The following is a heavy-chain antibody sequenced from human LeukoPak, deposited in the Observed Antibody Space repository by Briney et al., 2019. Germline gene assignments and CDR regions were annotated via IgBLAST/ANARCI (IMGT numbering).Heavy chain of an antibody. D-gene: IGHD2-2*01. J-gene: IGHJ6*02. CDR3: ARASGVPAAMDYYGMDV. CDR2: IIPIFCIA. Sequence: SVKVPCKASGGTFSSYAISWVRQAPGQGLEWMGRIIPIFCIANYAQKFQGRVTITADKSTSTAYMELSSLRSEDTAVYYCARASGVPAAMDYYGMDVWGQGTTVTVSS. CDR1: GGTFSSYA. V-gene: IGHV1-69*04.